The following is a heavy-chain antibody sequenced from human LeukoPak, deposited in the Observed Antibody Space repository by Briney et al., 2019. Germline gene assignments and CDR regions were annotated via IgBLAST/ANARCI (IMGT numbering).Heavy chain of an antibody. CDR2: ISTGSTYT. Sequence: GGSLTLSCAASGFTFSDYYMTWIRQAPGKGREWLSYISTGSTYTIYANSVKGRFTISRDNAKNSLYLQRNSLRADDTAVYYCTREDNWYFDLWGRGTLVTVSS. V-gene: IGHV3-11*05. CDR3: TREDNWYFDL. J-gene: IGHJ2*01. CDR1: GFTFSDYY.